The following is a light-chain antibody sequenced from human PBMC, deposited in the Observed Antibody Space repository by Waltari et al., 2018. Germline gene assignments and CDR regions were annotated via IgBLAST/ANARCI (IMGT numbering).Light chain of an antibody. J-gene: IGLJ2*01. CDR2: DGF. Sequence: QSALTQPASVSASPGQSITISCTGTSDDVGGYNFVSCYQQHPGKAPQLIIYDGFQRPSGVYTRLSGSKSLNPASLSISGLQAEDEGVYYCSAYTSWSTVIFGGGTKLAVL. V-gene: IGLV2-14*03. CDR1: SDDVGGYNF. CDR3: SAYTSWSTVI.